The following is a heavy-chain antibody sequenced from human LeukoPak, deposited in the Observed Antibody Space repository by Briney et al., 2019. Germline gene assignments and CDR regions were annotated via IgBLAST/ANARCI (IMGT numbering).Heavy chain of an antibody. CDR1: GYTFNTYD. D-gene: IGHD2-21*02. V-gene: IGHV1-8*03. CDR3: VRGGLHCRGTDCYSTGLFYS. Sequence: ASVKVSCKASGYTFNTYDIHWVRPATGQGLEWMGWMKPDSGATGYAPRFQGRVTITRNMSISTAYMEMSSLRSDDTAVYYCVRGGLHCRGTDCYSTGLFYSWGRGTLVIVSS. J-gene: IGHJ4*02. CDR2: MKPDSGAT.